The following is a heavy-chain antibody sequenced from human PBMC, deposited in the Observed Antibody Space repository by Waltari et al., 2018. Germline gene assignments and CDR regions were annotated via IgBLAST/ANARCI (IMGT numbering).Heavy chain of an antibody. CDR3: ARQYCTNGVCLPPDAFDI. V-gene: IGHV4-39*01. J-gene: IGHJ3*02. CDR2: IYYSGST. D-gene: IGHD2-8*01. CDR1: GGSISSSSYY. Sequence: QLQLQESGPGLVKPSETLSLTCTVSGGSISSSSYYWGWIRQPPGKGLEWIGSIYYSGSTYYNPSLKRRVTISVDTSKNQFSLKLSSVTAADTAVYYCARQYCTNGVCLPPDAFDIWGQGTMVTVSS.